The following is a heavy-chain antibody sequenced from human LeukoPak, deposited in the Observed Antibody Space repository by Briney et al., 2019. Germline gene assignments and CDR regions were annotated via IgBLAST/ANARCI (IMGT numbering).Heavy chain of an antibody. CDR1: GGTFNSYA. Sequence: ASVKVSCKASGGTFNSYAISWVRQAPGQGLEWMGGIIPIFGTANYAQKFQGRVTITADESTSTAYMELSSLRPEDTAVYYCARAAVGGSGSYYNPTLDYWGQGTLVTVSS. D-gene: IGHD3-10*01. CDR2: IIPIFGTA. J-gene: IGHJ4*02. CDR3: ARAAVGGSGSYYNPTLDY. V-gene: IGHV1-69*13.